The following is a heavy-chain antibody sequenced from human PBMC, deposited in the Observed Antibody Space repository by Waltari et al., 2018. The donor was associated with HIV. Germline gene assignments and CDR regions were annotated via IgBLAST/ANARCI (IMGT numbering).Heavy chain of an antibody. CDR3: AKDPLGFGYYGMNV. J-gene: IGHJ6*02. D-gene: IGHD3-10*01. CDR2: IYYSGST. CDR1: GGPISSGDYY. Sequence: QVQLQESGPGLVKPSQTLSLTCTVSGGPISSGDYYWSWIRQSPGKGLEWIGHIYYSGSTSYKPTLKRRVTIAVDTSKNQFSLKLSSVTAADTAVYYCAKDPLGFGYYGMNVWGQGTTVTVSS. V-gene: IGHV4-30-4*01.